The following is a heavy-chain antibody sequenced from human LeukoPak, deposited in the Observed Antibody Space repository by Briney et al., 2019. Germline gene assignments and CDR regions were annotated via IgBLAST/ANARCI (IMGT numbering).Heavy chain of an antibody. D-gene: IGHD5-18*01. J-gene: IGHJ6*02. Sequence: SETLSLTCTVSGGSISSYYWSWIRQPPGKGLEWIGYIYYSGSTNYNPSLKSRVTISVDTSKNQFSLKLSSVTAADTAVYYCARSTGYSYGITFYHYYGMDVWGQGTTVTVSS. CDR1: GGSISSYY. CDR3: ARSTGYSYGITFYHYYGMDV. CDR2: IYYSGST. V-gene: IGHV4-59*01.